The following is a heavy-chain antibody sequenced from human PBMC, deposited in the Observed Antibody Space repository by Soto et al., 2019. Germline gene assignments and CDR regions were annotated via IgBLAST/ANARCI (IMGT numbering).Heavy chain of an antibody. CDR3: AKVERYRSSQPLI. J-gene: IGHJ4*02. CDR2: IRQNGSEK. Sequence: GGSLRLSCAASGFTFGTYWMSWVRQAPGKGLEWVATIRQNGSEKHCVDSVKGRFTISRDNSKNTLYLQMNSLRAEDTAVYYCAKVERYRSSQPLIWGRGTLGTVSS. D-gene: IGHD6-13*01. CDR1: GFTFGTYW. V-gene: IGHV3-7*03.